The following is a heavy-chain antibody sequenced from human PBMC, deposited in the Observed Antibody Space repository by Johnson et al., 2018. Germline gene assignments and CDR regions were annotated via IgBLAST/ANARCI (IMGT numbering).Heavy chain of an antibody. Sequence: VQLVQAGGGLVEPGGSLRLSCAASGFTFSTYTMNWVRQAPGKGLEWVSFIPSSSDYMYYADSVKGRFTISRDNAKNTLVWQMNSLRAEDTAVYYCAGDSCSTSSCLVPVTGYYYMDVWGKGTTVTVSS. D-gene: IGHD2-2*01. J-gene: IGHJ6*03. V-gene: IGHV3-21*06. CDR2: IPSSSDYM. CDR1: GFTFSTYT. CDR3: AGDSCSTSSCLVPVTGYYYMDV.